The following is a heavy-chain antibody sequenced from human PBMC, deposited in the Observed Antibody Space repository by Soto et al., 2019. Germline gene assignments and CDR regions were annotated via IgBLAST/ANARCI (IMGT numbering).Heavy chain of an antibody. V-gene: IGHV1-18*04. CDR1: GYTFSSYG. CDR2: ISTYNGYT. Sequence: QVQLVQSGAEVKKPGASVKVSCKASGYTFSSYGFTWVRQAPGQGLEWMGWISTYNGYTNYAQNLQGRVTMTTDPSTRTAYMDLGSLGSDDTAVYYCARGGPDIGVLTFDPWGQGTLVTVSS. CDR3: ARGGPDIGVLTFDP. J-gene: IGHJ5*02. D-gene: IGHD2-15*01.